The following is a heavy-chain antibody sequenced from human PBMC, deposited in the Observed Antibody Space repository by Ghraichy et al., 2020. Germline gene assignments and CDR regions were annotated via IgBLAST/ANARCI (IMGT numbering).Heavy chain of an antibody. CDR2: IYTSGST. CDR3: ARHQDRDQEFDY. D-gene: IGHD5-24*01. CDR1: GGSISSYY. Sequence: SETLSLTCTVSGGSISSYYWSWIRQPPGKGLEWIGYIYTSGSTNYNPSLKSRVTISVDTSKNQFSLKLSSVTAADTAVYYCARHQDRDQEFDYWGQGALVTVSS. V-gene: IGHV4-4*09. J-gene: IGHJ4*02.